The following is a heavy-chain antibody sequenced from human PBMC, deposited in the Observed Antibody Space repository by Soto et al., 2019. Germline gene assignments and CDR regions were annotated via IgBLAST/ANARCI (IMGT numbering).Heavy chain of an antibody. J-gene: IGHJ3*02. CDR3: ARTGYSYANDAFDI. CDR2: INHSGST. Sequence: SETLSLTCAVYCGSFSGYYWSWIRQPPGKGLEWIGEINHSGSTNYNPSLKSRVTISVDTSKNQFSLKLSSVTAADTAVYYCARTGYSYANDAFDIWGQGTMVTVSS. D-gene: IGHD5-18*01. CDR1: CGSFSGYY. V-gene: IGHV4-34*01.